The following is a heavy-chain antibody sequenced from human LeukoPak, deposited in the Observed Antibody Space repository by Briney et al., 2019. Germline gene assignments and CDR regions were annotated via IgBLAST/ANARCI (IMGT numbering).Heavy chain of an antibody. D-gene: IGHD3-9*01. V-gene: IGHV3-33*01. Sequence: GGSLRLSCAASGFTFSSYGMHWVRQAPGKGLEWVAVILSDGSKEFYTDSVKGRFTISRDNSKNTLYLQMNSLRAEDTAVYYCARDLRLTGRARYYYYGMDVWGQGTTVTVSS. CDR2: ILSDGSKE. J-gene: IGHJ6*02. CDR3: ARDLRLTGRARYYYYGMDV. CDR1: GFTFSSYG.